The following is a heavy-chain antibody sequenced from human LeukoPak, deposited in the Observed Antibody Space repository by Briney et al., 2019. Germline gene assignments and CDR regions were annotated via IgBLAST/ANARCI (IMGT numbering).Heavy chain of an antibody. V-gene: IGHV3-23*01. D-gene: IGHD3-9*01. CDR1: GFTFSSYA. Sequence: GGSLRLSCAASGFTFSSYAMSWVRQAPGKGLEWVSAISGSGGSTYYADSVKGRFTISRDNSKNTLYLQMNSLRAEDTAVYYCVNFESPGYFDWLEPFDPWGQGTLVTVSS. CDR2: ISGSGGST. J-gene: IGHJ5*02. CDR3: VNFESPGYFDWLEPFDP.